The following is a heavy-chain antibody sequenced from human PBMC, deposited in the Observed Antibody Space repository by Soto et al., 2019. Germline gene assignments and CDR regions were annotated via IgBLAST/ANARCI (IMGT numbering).Heavy chain of an antibody. Sequence: ASVKVSCKASGGTFSSYAISCVRQAPGQGLEWMGGIIPIFGTANYAQKFQGRVTITADESTSTAYMELSSLRSEDTAVYYCARADFWSGPEGIYYYYGMDVWGQGTTVTVSS. CDR3: ARADFWSGPEGIYYYYGMDV. CDR2: IIPIFGTA. D-gene: IGHD3-3*01. J-gene: IGHJ6*02. V-gene: IGHV1-69*13. CDR1: GGTFSSYA.